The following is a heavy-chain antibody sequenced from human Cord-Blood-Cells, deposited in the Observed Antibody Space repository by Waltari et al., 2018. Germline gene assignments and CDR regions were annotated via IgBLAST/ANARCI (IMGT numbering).Heavy chain of an antibody. CDR3: ARVPGWSYYFDY. Sequence: EVQLVESGGGLVKPGGSLRLSCAASGFPFSSYRMNWVRQAPGKGLEWVSSISSSSSYIYYADSVKGRFTISRDNAKNSLYLQMNSLRAEDTAVYYCARVPGWSYYFDYWGQGTLVTVSS. D-gene: IGHD2-15*01. CDR1: GFPFSSYR. J-gene: IGHJ4*02. V-gene: IGHV3-21*01. CDR2: ISSSSSYI.